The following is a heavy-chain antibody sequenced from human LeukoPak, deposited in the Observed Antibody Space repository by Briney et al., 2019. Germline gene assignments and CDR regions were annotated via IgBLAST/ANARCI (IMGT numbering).Heavy chain of an antibody. J-gene: IGHJ3*02. CDR2: IIPVFGTA. CDR1: GGTFSSYA. CDR3: ARDRVVGLGINNAFDI. D-gene: IGHD2-15*01. Sequence: ASVKVSCKASGGTFSSYAISWVRQAPGQGLEWMGGIIPVFGTANYAQKFQGRVTITADESTSTAYMELSSLRSEDTAVYYCARDRVVGLGINNAFDIWGHGTMVTVSS. V-gene: IGHV1-69*01.